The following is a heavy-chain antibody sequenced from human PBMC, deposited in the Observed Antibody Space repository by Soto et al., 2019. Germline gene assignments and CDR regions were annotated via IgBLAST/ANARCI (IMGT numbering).Heavy chain of an antibody. CDR3: ARSYFGYCSSTNCPSDD. Sequence: GGSLRLSCAASGFTFSNYAMNWVRQAPGKGLEWVSSISSTGYIYYADSLRGRFTISRDDAKNSLYLQMNSLRAEDTAVYYCARSYFGYCSSTNCPSDDWGQGTRVTVSS. V-gene: IGHV3-21*01. J-gene: IGHJ4*02. D-gene: IGHD2-2*03. CDR2: ISSTGYI. CDR1: GFTFSNYA.